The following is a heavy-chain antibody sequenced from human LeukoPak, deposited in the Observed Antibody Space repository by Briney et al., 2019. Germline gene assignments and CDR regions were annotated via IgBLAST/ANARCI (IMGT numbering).Heavy chain of an antibody. D-gene: IGHD3-3*01. CDR1: GFTFSSYA. V-gene: IGHV3-23*01. CDR3: AKDLVFWSGYYYGMDV. CDR2: ISGSGGST. Sequence: PGGSLRHSCAASGFTFSSYAMSWVRQAPGKGLEWVSAISGSGGSTYYADFVKGRFTISRDNSKNTLYLQMNSLRAEDTAVYYCAKDLVFWSGYYYGMDVWGQGTTVTVSS. J-gene: IGHJ6*02.